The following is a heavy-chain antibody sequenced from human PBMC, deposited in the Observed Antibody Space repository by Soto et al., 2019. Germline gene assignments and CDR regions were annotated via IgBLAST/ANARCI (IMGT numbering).Heavy chain of an antibody. Sequence: GGSLRLSCAASGFTFSSYWMHWVRQAPGKGLVWVSRINSDGSSTSYADSVKGRFTISRDNAKNTLYLQMNSLRAEDTAVYYCARVSGWDPLVYGMDVWGQGTTVTVSS. CDR1: GFTFSSYW. D-gene: IGHD1-26*01. CDR3: ARVSGWDPLVYGMDV. J-gene: IGHJ6*02. CDR2: INSDGSST. V-gene: IGHV3-74*01.